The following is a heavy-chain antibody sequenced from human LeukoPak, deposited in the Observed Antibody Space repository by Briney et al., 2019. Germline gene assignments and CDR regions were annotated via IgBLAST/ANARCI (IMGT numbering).Heavy chain of an antibody. V-gene: IGHV3-66*02. CDR1: GFTVSSNY. Sequence: GESLKISCAASGFTVSSNYMSWVRQAPGKGLEWVSVIYSGGSTYYADSVKGRFTISRDNSKNTLYLQMNSLRAEDTAVYYCARDATGRYDFWSGYYYYYYYMDVWGKGTTVTVSS. CDR2: IYSGGST. J-gene: IGHJ6*03. CDR3: ARDATGRYDFWSGYYYYYYYMDV. D-gene: IGHD3-3*01.